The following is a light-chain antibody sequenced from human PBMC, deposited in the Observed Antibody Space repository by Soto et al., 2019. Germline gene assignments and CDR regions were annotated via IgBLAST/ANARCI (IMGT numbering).Light chain of an antibody. CDR2: GAF. CDR1: PSVTNY. V-gene: IGKV3-11*01. J-gene: IGKJ5*01. Sequence: EIVLTQSPATLSLSPGERATLSCRASPSVTNYIAWYQQKPGQAPRLLIYGAFNRATGIPARFSGSGSGTDFTLTISSLDPEDFAVYYWQQRNIWPPVTFGQVTRLEIK. CDR3: QQRNIWPPVT.